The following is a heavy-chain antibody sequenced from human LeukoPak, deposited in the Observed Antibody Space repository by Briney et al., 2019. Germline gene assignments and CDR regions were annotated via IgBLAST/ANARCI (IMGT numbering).Heavy chain of an antibody. CDR3: ARVHGGSYYDSSGYHTTNYYYYMDV. J-gene: IGHJ6*03. CDR2: IYSSGST. CDR1: GVSISSGSYY. Sequence: MASQTLSLTCTVSGVSISSGSYYWSWLRQPAGKGLEWIVRIYSSGSTNYHPSLKCRVTISVDTSKNQFYLKLSAVTAADTAVYYCARVHGGSYYDSSGYHTTNYYYYMDVWRKGTTVTVSS. D-gene: IGHD3-22*01. V-gene: IGHV4-61*02.